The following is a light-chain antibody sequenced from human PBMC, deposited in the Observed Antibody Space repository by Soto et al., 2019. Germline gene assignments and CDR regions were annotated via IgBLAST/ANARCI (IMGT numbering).Light chain of an antibody. CDR2: WAS. V-gene: IGKV4-1*01. J-gene: IGKJ4*01. CDR1: QSVVYSSNNKNY. Sequence: DIVMTHSPDSLAVSLGERATINGRSSQSVVYSSNNKNYLAWYQQKPGQPPKLLIYWASTRESGVPDRFSGSGSGTDFTLTISSLQAEDVAVYYCQQDYNTPLTFGGGTKVEIK. CDR3: QQDYNTPLT.